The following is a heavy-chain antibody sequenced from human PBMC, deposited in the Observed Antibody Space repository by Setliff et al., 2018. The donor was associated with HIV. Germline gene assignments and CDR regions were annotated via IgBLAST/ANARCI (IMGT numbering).Heavy chain of an antibody. CDR2: INPGGSA. CDR3: VLLEVPFIEGIAPPL. Sequence: SETLSLTCAVYGGSFSAYYWSWVRQPPEKGLEWIGEINPGGSATYSPSLKSRVTISVDTSKNQFSLKLNTVTAADAAIYYCVLLEVPFIEGIAPPLWGQGSLVTVSS. V-gene: IGHV4-34*01. CDR1: GGSFSAYY. D-gene: IGHD2-15*01. J-gene: IGHJ4*02.